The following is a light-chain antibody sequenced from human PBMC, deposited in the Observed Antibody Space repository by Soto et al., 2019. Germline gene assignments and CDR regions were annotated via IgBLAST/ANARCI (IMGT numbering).Light chain of an antibody. Sequence: EIVLTQSPGTLSLSPGERSTLSCRASQSVSSNYLAWYQQKRGQAPRLLIYGASSRATGIPTRFSGSGSGTDVTLTISRLEPEDFAVNYCQQYDSSPRTFGQGTKVEIQ. CDR1: QSVSSNY. J-gene: IGKJ1*01. CDR3: QQYDSSPRT. V-gene: IGKV3-20*01. CDR2: GAS.